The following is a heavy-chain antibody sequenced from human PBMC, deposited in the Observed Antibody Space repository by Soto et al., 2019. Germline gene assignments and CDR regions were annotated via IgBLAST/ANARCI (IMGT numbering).Heavy chain of an antibody. CDR3: ARVGKLELQGGAFDI. CDR2: IYTSGST. D-gene: IGHD1-7*01. J-gene: IGHJ3*02. V-gene: IGHV4-4*07. Sequence: SETLSLTCTVSGGSISSYYWSWIRPPAGKGLKWIGRIYTSGSTNYNPSLKSRVTMSVDTSKNQFSLKLSSVTAADTAVYYCARVGKLELQGGAFDIWGQGTMVTVSS. CDR1: GGSISSYY.